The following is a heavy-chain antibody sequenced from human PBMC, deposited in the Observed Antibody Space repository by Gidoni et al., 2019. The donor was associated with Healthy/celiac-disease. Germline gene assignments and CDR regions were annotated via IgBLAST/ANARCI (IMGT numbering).Heavy chain of an antibody. CDR2: IFSNDEK. Sequence: QVTLKASGPVLLKPTETLTLPCTVSGFSLSHARMGVSWISQPPGQALEWLAHIFSNDEKSYSTSLKSRLTISKDTSKSQVVLTMTNMDPVDTATYYCARIPGGSSNYYYYGMDVWGQGTTVTVSS. V-gene: IGHV2-26*01. J-gene: IGHJ6*02. CDR3: ARIPGGSSNYYYYGMDV. CDR1: GFSLSHARMG. D-gene: IGHD3-16*01.